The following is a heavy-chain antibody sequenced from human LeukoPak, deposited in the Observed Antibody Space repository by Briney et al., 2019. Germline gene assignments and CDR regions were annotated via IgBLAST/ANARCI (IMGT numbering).Heavy chain of an antibody. CDR1: GYTFTGYY. CDR3: AREAADYYDSSGYYFNTAGFDP. D-gene: IGHD3-22*01. J-gene: IGHJ5*02. CDR2: INPNSGGT. Sequence: ASVKVSCKASGYTFTGYYMHWVRQAPGQGLEWMGWINPNSGGTNYAQKFQGRVTMTRDTSISTVYMELSRLRSDDTAVYYCAREAADYYDSSGYYFNTAGFDPWGQGTLVTVSS. V-gene: IGHV1-2*02.